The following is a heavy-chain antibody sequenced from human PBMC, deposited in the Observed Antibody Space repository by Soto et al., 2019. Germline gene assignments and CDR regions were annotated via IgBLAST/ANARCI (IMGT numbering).Heavy chain of an antibody. CDR3: NSYPDCWGGQTPL. V-gene: IGHV3-15*07. CDR2: VKSKADGGTA. Sequence: EVQLVESGGGLVQPGGSLRLSCAASGFSITNTWMHWVRQAPGKGLEWVGRVKSKADGGTADYAAPVKGRFTVSRDDSKNTQYLQMNSLKMEDTAVYYCNSYPDCWGGQTPLWGQGTLVTVSS. J-gene: IGHJ4*02. D-gene: IGHD3-3*01. CDR1: GFSITNTW.